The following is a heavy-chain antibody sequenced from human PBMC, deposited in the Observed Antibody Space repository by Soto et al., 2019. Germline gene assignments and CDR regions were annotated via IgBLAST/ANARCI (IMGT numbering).Heavy chain of an antibody. D-gene: IGHD3-22*01. J-gene: IGHJ4*02. CDR3: AKEPSESSGYYLSYFDY. CDR2: ISGSGGST. Sequence: EVQLLESGGGLVQPGGSLSLSCAASGFTFSSYAMSWVRQAPGKGLEWVSAISGSGGSTYYADSVKGRFTISRDKSKNTLYLQMNSRRAEATAVYYCAKEPSESSGYYLSYFDYWGQGAGVTVSS. CDR1: GFTFSSYA. V-gene: IGHV3-23*01.